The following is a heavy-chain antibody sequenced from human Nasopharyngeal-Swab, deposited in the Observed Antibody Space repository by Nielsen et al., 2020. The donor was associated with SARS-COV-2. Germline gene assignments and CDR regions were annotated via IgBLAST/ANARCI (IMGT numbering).Heavy chain of an antibody. CDR3: ARDITGTTSDAFDI. CDR2: IKQDGSEK. J-gene: IGHJ3*02. V-gene: IGHV3-7*01. D-gene: IGHD1-7*01. CDR1: GFTFSSYW. Sequence: GVLKISCAASGFTFSSYWMSWVRQAPGKGLEWVANIKQDGSEKYYVDSVKGRFTISRDNAKNSLYLQMNSLRAEDTAVYYCARDITGTTSDAFDIWGQGTMVTVSS.